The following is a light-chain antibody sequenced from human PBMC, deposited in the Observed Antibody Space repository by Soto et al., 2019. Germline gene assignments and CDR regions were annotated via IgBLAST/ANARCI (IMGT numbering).Light chain of an antibody. Sequence: EIVLTQFPGTLSLSPGERATLSCRPSQSLSSGYLVWYQQKPGQAPRLLIYAASRRATGIPDRFSGSGSATEYTLTISRLEPEDSAVYYCQQQGTFGQGTKLEIK. CDR2: AAS. J-gene: IGKJ2*01. CDR3: QQQGT. V-gene: IGKV3-20*01. CDR1: QSLSSGY.